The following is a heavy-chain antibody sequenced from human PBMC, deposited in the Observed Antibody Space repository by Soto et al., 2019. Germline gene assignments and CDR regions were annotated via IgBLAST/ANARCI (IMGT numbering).Heavy chain of an antibody. CDR2: IFHSGDT. J-gene: IGHJ3*01. CDR1: GDSISNSRW. D-gene: IGHD1-20*01. V-gene: IGHV4-4*02. Sequence: QVQLQESGPGLVKPSGTLSLTCAVSGDSISNSRWWTWVRQPPGKGLGGSGDIFHSGDTNYSPSLKRRVFISADKCQNHFSLKVRSVTAARTAVYDCAYITGWSRHDVWGQGTLVPVSS. CDR3: AYITGWSRHDV.